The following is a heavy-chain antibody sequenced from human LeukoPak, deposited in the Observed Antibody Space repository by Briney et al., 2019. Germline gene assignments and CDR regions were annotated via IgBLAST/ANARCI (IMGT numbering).Heavy chain of an antibody. V-gene: IGHV4-4*02. CDR2: IYHSGST. J-gene: IGHJ4*02. Sequence: PSETLSLTCAVSGGSISSNKWWSWVRQPQGKGLEWIGEIYHSGSTNYNPPIKSLVTISLDKSKNQFSLKLSSVTAADTAVYYCARKIAVAPHYFDYWGQGTRVTVSS. CDR3: ARKIAVAPHYFDY. CDR1: GGSISSNKW. D-gene: IGHD6-19*01.